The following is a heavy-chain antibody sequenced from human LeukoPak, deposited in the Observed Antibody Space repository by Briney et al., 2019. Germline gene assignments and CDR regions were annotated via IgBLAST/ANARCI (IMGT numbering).Heavy chain of an antibody. J-gene: IGHJ4*02. CDR1: GGSISNYY. Sequence: SETLSLTCTVSGGSISNYYWSWIRQPPGNGLEWIGYIYYSGSTNYNPSLKSRVTISVDTSKNQFSLKLSSVTAADTAVYYCARRFFGWDFDYWGQGTLVTVSS. CDR2: IYYSGST. CDR3: ARRFFGWDFDY. D-gene: IGHD3-3*01. V-gene: IGHV4-59*01.